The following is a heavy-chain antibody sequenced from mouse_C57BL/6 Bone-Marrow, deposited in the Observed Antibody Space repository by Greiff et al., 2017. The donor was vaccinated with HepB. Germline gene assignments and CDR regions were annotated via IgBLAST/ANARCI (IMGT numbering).Heavy chain of an antibody. J-gene: IGHJ4*01. V-gene: IGHV2-2*01. CDR3: AIFADYSNYDYAMDY. D-gene: IGHD2-5*01. CDR1: GFSLTSYG. CDR2: IWSGGST. Sequence: QVQLKQSGPGLVQPSQSLSITCTVSGFSLTSYGVHWVRQSPGKGLEWLGVIWSGGSTDYNAAFISRLSISKDNSKSQVFFKMNSLQADDTAIYYCAIFADYSNYDYAMDYWGQGTSVTVSS.